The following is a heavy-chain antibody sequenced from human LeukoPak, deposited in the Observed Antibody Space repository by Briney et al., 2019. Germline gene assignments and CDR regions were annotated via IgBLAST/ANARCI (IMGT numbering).Heavy chain of an antibody. Sequence: SETLSLTCAVSGYSISSGYYWGWVRQSPGKGLEWIGNTYHSGTSYCNPPLKSRVTISVDTSKNQFSLTLSSVTAADTALYYCARKYGSNAGYFDYWGQGALVTVSS. CDR1: GYSISSGYY. CDR2: TYHSGTS. CDR3: ARKYGSNAGYFDY. D-gene: IGHD4-23*01. J-gene: IGHJ4*02. V-gene: IGHV4-38-2*01.